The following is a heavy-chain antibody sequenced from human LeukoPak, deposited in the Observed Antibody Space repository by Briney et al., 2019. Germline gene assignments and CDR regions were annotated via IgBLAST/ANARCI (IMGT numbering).Heavy chain of an antibody. Sequence: GGSLRLSCVGSGFTFSSYWMSWVRQAPGKGLEWVANVKQDGSEQYYVDSVKGRFTISRDNSKNTLYLQMNSLRAEDTAVYYCARVTYYYDSSGSTDEDYWGQGTLVTVSS. J-gene: IGHJ4*02. V-gene: IGHV3-7*01. CDR1: GFTFSSYW. CDR2: VKQDGSEQ. D-gene: IGHD3-22*01. CDR3: ARVTYYYDSSGSTDEDY.